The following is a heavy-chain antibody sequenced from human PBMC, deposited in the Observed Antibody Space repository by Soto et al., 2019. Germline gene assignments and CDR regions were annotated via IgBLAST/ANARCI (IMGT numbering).Heavy chain of an antibody. CDR2: LSSGSFYI. CDR3: AREATTIYAPHGLDV. Sequence: EVQLVESGGGLVKPGGSLRLSCAVSGFPFDSYSMSWVRQAPGQGLEWLASLSSGSFYIFHADSIRWRFTISRDDAKNLRFLQMNSLTIEDTATYYCAREATTIYAPHGLDVWGQGTAVTVSS. V-gene: IGHV3-21*01. J-gene: IGHJ6*02. CDR1: GFPFDSYS. D-gene: IGHD3-3*01.